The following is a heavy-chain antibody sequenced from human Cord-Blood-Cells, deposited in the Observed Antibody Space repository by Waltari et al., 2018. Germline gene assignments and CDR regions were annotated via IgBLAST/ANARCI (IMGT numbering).Heavy chain of an antibody. CDR2: INHRGTT. Sequence: QVQLQQWGAGLLKPSETLSLTCAVYGGSFSGYYWSWIRQPPGKGLEWIGEINHRGTTTSNPSLTSRVTISVAPSKNQFSLKLSSVTAADTAVDYCARAPKMDIVLMVYANSGGGDAFDIWGQGTMVTVSS. CDR1: GGSFSGYY. CDR3: ARAPKMDIVLMVYANSGGGDAFDI. J-gene: IGHJ3*02. V-gene: IGHV4-34*01. D-gene: IGHD2-8*01.